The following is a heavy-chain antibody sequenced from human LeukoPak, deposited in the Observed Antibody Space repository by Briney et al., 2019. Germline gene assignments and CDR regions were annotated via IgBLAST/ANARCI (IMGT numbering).Heavy chain of an antibody. CDR2: IYYSGST. Sequence: SETLSLTCTVSGGSISSYYWSWIRQPPGKGLEWIGYIYYSGSTNYNPSLKSRVTISVDTSKNQFSLKLSSVTAADTAVYYCARYTQGTIDYWGQGTLVTVSS. D-gene: IGHD2-2*02. CDR3: ARYTQGTIDY. CDR1: GGSISSYY. V-gene: IGHV4-59*12. J-gene: IGHJ4*02.